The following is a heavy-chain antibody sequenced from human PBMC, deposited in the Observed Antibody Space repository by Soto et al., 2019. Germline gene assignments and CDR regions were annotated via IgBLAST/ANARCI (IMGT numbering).Heavy chain of an antibody. V-gene: IGHV1-69*13. Sequence: GASVKVSCKASGGTFSSYAISWVRQAPGQGLEWMGGIIPIFGTADYAQTFQGRVTITADESTSTAYMELSSLRSEDTAVYYCASHTGSSPEGRYYYGMDVWGQGTTVTVS. CDR2: IIPIFGTA. CDR3: ASHTGSSPEGRYYYGMDV. J-gene: IGHJ6*02. D-gene: IGHD1-26*01. CDR1: GGTFSSYA.